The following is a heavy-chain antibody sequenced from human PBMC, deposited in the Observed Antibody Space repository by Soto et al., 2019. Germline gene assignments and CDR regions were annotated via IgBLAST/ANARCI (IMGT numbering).Heavy chain of an antibody. CDR1: GFTFSNYA. CDR3: ARGPGQHLVYFDY. CDR2: ISYDGSNK. D-gene: IGHD6-13*01. V-gene: IGHV3-30-3*01. J-gene: IGHJ4*02. Sequence: QVQLVESGGGVVQPGRSLRLSCAASGFTFSNYAMHWVRQAPGKGLEWVAVISYDGSNKYYADSVKGRFTISRDNSKNTLYLQMNSLRAEDTAVYYCARGPGQHLVYFDYWGQGTLVTVSS.